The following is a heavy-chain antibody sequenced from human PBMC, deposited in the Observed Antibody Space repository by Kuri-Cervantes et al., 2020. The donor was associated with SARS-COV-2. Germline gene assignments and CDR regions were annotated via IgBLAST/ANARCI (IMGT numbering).Heavy chain of an antibody. CDR1: GGSISSSSYY. J-gene: IGHJ4*02. CDR2: IYYSGST. V-gene: IGHV4-39*01. Sequence: ESLKISCTVSGGSISSSSYYWGWIRQPPGKGLEWIGSIYYSGSTYYNPSLKSRVTISVDTSKNQFSLKLSSVTAADTAVYYCARHIGEFWSGRNGVFDYWGQGTLVTVSS. D-gene: IGHD3-3*01. CDR3: ARHIGEFWSGRNGVFDY.